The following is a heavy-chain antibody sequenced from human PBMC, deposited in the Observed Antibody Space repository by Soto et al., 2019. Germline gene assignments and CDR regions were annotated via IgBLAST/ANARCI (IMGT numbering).Heavy chain of an antibody. D-gene: IGHD1-7*01. CDR3: AKDGRSNSLDY. J-gene: IGHJ4*02. CDR2: ISWNSGSI. CDR1: GFTFDDYA. Sequence: EVQLVESGGGLVQPGRSPRLSCAASGFTFDDYAMHWVRQAPGKGLEWVSGISWNSGSIGYADSVKGRFTISRDNAKNSLYLQMNSLRAEDTALYYCAKDGRSNSLDYWGQGTLVTVSS. V-gene: IGHV3-9*01.